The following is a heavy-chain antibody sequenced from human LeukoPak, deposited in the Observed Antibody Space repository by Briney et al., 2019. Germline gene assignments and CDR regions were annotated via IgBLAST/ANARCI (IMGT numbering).Heavy chain of an antibody. CDR3: AKDTYSGYSFDY. CDR1: GSTISSYA. D-gene: IGHD5-18*01. J-gene: IGHJ4*02. V-gene: IGHV3-30*18. Sequence: GRSLRLSCEASGSTISSYAMHGSGRAQAKGLEWVAVISYDGSNKYYADSVKGRFTISRDNSKNTLYLQMNSLRAEDTAVYYCAKDTYSGYSFDYWGQGTLVTVSS. CDR2: ISYDGSNK.